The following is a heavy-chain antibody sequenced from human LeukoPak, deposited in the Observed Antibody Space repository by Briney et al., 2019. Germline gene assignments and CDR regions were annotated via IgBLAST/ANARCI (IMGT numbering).Heavy chain of an antibody. D-gene: IGHD2-2*01. CDR3: AKDPFRLLWGFGAFDI. CDR2: IRYDGSNK. V-gene: IGHV3-30*02. CDR1: GFTFSSYG. Sequence: GGSLRLSCAASGFTFSSYGMHWVRQAPGKGLEWVAFIRYDGSNKYYADSVKGRFTISRDNSKNTLYLQMNSLRAEDTAVYYCAKDPFRLLWGFGAFDIWGQGTMVTVSS. J-gene: IGHJ3*02.